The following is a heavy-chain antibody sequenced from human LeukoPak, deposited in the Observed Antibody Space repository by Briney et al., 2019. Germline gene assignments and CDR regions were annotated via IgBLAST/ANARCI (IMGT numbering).Heavy chain of an antibody. D-gene: IGHD1-26*01. V-gene: IGHV3-30-3*01. CDR3: ARDLLARGSYYSY. J-gene: IGHJ4*02. CDR2: ISYDGSNK. CDR1: GFTFSSYA. Sequence: PGRSLRLSCAASGFTFSSYAMHWVRQAPGKGLEWVAVISYDGSNKYYADSVKGRFTISRDNSKNTLYLQMNSLRAEDTAVYCCARDLLARGSYYSYWGQGTLVTVSS.